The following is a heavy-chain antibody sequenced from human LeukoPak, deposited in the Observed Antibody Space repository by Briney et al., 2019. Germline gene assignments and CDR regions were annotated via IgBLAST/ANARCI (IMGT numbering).Heavy chain of an antibody. CDR1: GGSISSYY. D-gene: IGHD3-22*01. CDR3: ARTPLYYDQLYYYGMDV. CDR2: IYYSGST. Sequence: PSETLSLTCTVSGGSISSYYWSWIRQPPGKGLEWIGYIYYSGSTNYNPSLKSRVTISVDTSKNQFSLKLSSVTAADTAVYYCARTPLYYDQLYYYGMDVWGQGTTVTVSS. V-gene: IGHV4-59*01. J-gene: IGHJ6*02.